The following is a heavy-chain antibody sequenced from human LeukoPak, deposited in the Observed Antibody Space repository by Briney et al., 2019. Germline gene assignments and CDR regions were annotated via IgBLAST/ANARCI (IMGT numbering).Heavy chain of an antibody. Sequence: SETLSLTCTVSGGSISSSSYYWGWIRQPPGKGLEWIGSIYYSGSTYYNPSLKSRVTISVDTSKNQFSLKLSSVTAADTAVYYCARVSGIAAAGTWGQGTLVTVSS. V-gene: IGHV4-39*07. D-gene: IGHD6-13*01. CDR2: IYYSGST. CDR1: GGSISSSSYY. J-gene: IGHJ5*02. CDR3: ARVSGIAAAGT.